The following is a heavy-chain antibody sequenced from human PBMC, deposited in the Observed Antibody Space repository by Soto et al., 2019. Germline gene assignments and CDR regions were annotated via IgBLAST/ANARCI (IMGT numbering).Heavy chain of an antibody. V-gene: IGHV3-23*01. J-gene: IGHJ4*02. CDR3: ANDCSYSSAWSHVDY. Sequence: EVQLLESGGGLVQPGGSLRLSCAASGFTFSSYAMSWVRQAPGKGLEWVSAISGSGGSTYYADSVKGRFTISRDNSKTPLYLPMNSLRAEDTAVYYFANDCSYSSAWSHVDYWGQGTLVTVSS. CDR1: GFTFSSYA. D-gene: IGHD6-19*01. CDR2: ISGSGGST.